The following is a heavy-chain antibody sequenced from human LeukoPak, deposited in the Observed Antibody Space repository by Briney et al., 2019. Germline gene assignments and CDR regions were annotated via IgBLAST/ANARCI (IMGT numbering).Heavy chain of an antibody. Sequence: ASVKVSCKASGGXFSSYAISWVRQAPGQGLEWMGGIIPIFGTANYAQKFQGRVTITADESTSTAYMELSSLRSEDTAVYYCASQEEGAGYFDYWGQGTLVTVSS. V-gene: IGHV1-69*01. CDR2: IIPIFGTA. CDR3: ASQEEGAGYFDY. CDR1: GGXFSSYA. D-gene: IGHD3-16*01. J-gene: IGHJ4*02.